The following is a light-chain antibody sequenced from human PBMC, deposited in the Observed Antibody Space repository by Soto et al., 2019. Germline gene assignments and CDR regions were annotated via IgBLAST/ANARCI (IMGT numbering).Light chain of an antibody. V-gene: IGLV2-14*01. CDR3: SSCTSSSTFV. CDR2: DVS. J-gene: IGLJ7*01. CDR1: SSDVGGYNC. Sequence: QSALTQPASVSGSPGQSITISCSGTSSDVGGYNCVSWYQQHPGKAPKLMIYDVSNRPSGVSDRFSGSKSGNTASLTISGLQAEDEAEYYCSSCTSSSTFVFGTGTQLTVL.